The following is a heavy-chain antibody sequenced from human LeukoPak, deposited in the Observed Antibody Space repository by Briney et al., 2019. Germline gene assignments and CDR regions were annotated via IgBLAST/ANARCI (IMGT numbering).Heavy chain of an antibody. Sequence: ASVKVSCKASGGTFSSYAISWVRQAPGQGLEWMGGIIPIFGTANYAQKFQGRVTITTDESTSTAYMELSSLRSEDTAVYYCARARPDNNIVVVPAAIMAFDIWGQGTMVTVSS. V-gene: IGHV1-69*05. J-gene: IGHJ3*02. D-gene: IGHD2-2*01. CDR2: IIPIFGTA. CDR1: GGTFSSYA. CDR3: ARARPDNNIVVVPAAIMAFDI.